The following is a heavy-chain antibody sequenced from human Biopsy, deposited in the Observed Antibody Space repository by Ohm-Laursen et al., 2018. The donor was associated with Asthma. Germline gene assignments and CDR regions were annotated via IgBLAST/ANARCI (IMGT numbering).Heavy chain of an antibody. Sequence: ASVKVPCKISGYSLTDLSMHWVRQAPGQGLEWMGGHDHEEGGTVNARRFQGRVTMTEDTSTGTAYMELSSLSSDDTAVYYCASDFPKDYVRYNFQFWGQGTLVTVSS. CDR2: HDHEEGGT. J-gene: IGHJ4*02. V-gene: IGHV1-24*01. CDR3: ASDFPKDYVRYNFQF. CDR1: GYSLTDLS. D-gene: IGHD4-17*01.